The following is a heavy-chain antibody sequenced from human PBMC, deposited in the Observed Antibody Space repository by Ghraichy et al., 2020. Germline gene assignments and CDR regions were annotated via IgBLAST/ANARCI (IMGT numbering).Heavy chain of an antibody. CDR1: GFTFSSYG. CDR3: AKSPRITGTTFWFDP. Sequence: GGSLRLSCAASGFTFSSYGMHWVRQAPGKGLEWVAVISYDGSNKYYADSVKGRFTISRDNSKNTLYLQMNSLRAEDTAVYYCAKSPRITGTTFWFDPWGQGTLVTVSS. CDR2: ISYDGSNK. D-gene: IGHD1-20*01. J-gene: IGHJ5*02. V-gene: IGHV3-30*18.